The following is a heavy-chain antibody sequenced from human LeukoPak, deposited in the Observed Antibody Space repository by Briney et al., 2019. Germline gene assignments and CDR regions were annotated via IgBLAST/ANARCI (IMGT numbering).Heavy chain of an antibody. CDR3: ARDRAWNYFAY. V-gene: IGHV3-30*03. J-gene: IGHJ4*02. Sequence: GGPLRLSCGPSGFTFSRHGMQWVRQAPGKGLEWVASISNDGSRKYYAHSVEGRFTISRDNSKNTLYLQMDSPRAEDTAVYYCARDRAWNYFAYWGQGTLVTVSS. CDR2: ISNDGSRK. CDR1: GFTFSRHG. D-gene: IGHD3-3*01.